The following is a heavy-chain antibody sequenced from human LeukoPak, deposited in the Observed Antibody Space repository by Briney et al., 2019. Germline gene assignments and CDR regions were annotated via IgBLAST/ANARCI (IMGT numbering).Heavy chain of an antibody. J-gene: IGHJ4*02. CDR1: GFTVSSYE. D-gene: IGHD3-3*01. CDR2: ISDSSTTI. Sequence: GGSLRLSCAASGFTVSSYEMNWVRQAPGKGLEWVSYISDSSTTIYYADSVKGRFTISRDNAKNSLYLQMNSLRAEDTAVYYCARDRGGAYDFWSGYYTGYFDYWGQGTLVPVSS. CDR3: ARDRGGAYDFWSGYYTGYFDY. V-gene: IGHV3-48*01.